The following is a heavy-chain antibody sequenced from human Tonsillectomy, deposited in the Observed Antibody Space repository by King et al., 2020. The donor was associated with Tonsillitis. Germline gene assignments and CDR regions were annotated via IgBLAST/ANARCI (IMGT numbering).Heavy chain of an antibody. J-gene: IGHJ4*02. D-gene: IGHD4-11*01. CDR3: AKDFSSYRHFDY. V-gene: IGHV3-23*04. CDR2: ISGSGGTT. Sequence: QLVQSGGGLVQPGGSLRLSCAASGFTFSSYAMTWVRQAPGKGLEWVSAISGSGGTTDYADSVKGRFTISRDNSKNTLYLQMNSLRAEDTAVYYCAKDFSSYRHFDYWGQGTLVTVSS. CDR1: GFTFSSYA.